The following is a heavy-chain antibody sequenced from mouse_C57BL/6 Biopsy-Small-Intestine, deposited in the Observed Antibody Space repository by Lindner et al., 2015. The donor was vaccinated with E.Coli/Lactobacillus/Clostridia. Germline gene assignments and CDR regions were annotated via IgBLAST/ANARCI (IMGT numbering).Heavy chain of an antibody. V-gene: IGHV1-18*01. CDR2: INPNSGGT. J-gene: IGHJ1*03. Sequence: SVKVSCKASGYTFTDYYMHWVRQAPGQGLEWMGRINPNSGGTNYAQKFQGRVTMTRDTSINTAYMELSRLRSDDTAVYYCARVTADYSNYNYYYYMDVWGKGTTVTVSS. D-gene: IGHD2-5*01. CDR3: ARVTADYSNYNYYYYMDV. CDR1: GYTFTDYY.